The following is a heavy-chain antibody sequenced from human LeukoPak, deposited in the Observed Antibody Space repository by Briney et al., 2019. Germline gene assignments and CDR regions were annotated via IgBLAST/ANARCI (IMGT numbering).Heavy chain of an antibody. Sequence: ASVKVSCKASGYTFTGYYMHWVRQAPGQGLEWMGWINPNSGGTNYAQKFQGRVTMTRDTSISTAYMELSRLRSDDTAVYCCARDRPGGYDFWSGYQDYWGQGTLVTVSS. V-gene: IGHV1-2*02. D-gene: IGHD3-3*01. J-gene: IGHJ4*02. CDR2: INPNSGGT. CDR1: GYTFTGYY. CDR3: ARDRPGGYDFWSGYQDY.